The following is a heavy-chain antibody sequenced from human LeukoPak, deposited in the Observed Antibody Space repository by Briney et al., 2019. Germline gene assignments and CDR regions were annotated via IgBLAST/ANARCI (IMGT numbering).Heavy chain of an antibody. D-gene: IGHD6-19*01. CDR1: GFTFSSYG. Sequence: PGRSLRLSCAASGFTFSSYGMHWVRQAPGKGLEWVAVISYDGSNKYYADSVKGRFTISRDNSKNTLYLQMNSLRAEDTAVYYCAKGIAVAGTYYFDYWGQGTLVTVSS. CDR3: AKGIAVAGTYYFDY. V-gene: IGHV3-30*18. CDR2: ISYDGSNK. J-gene: IGHJ4*02.